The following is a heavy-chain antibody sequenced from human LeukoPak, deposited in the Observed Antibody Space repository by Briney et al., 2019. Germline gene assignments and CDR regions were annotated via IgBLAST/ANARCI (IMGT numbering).Heavy chain of an antibody. D-gene: IGHD4-17*01. V-gene: IGHV3-23*01. CDR3: AKVCTVTTRGYFQH. CDR1: GYSFTSYW. Sequence: GESLKISCKGSGYSFTSYWIGWVRQAPGKGLEWVSAISGSGGSTYYADSVKGRFTISRDNSKNTLYLQMNSLRAEDTAVYYCAKVCTVTTRGYFQHWGQGTLVTVSS. J-gene: IGHJ1*01. CDR2: ISGSGGST.